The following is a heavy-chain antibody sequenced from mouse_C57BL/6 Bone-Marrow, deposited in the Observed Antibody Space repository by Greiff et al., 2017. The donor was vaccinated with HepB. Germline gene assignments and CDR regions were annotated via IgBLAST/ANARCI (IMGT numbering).Heavy chain of an antibody. V-gene: IGHV5-9-1*02. J-gene: IGHJ4*01. Sequence: EVNVVESGEGLVKPGGSLKLSCAASGFTFSSYAMSWVRQTPEKRLEWVAYISSGGDYIYYADTVKGRFTISRDNARNTLYLQMSSLKSEDTAMYYCTRTTVVATDAMDYWGQGTSVTVSS. CDR3: TRTTVVATDAMDY. CDR1: GFTFSSYA. D-gene: IGHD1-1*01. CDR2: ISSGGDYI.